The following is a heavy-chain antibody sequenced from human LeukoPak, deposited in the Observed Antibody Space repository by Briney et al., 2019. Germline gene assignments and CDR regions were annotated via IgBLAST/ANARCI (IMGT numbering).Heavy chain of an antibody. J-gene: IGHJ5*02. CDR3: ARYYIAVAPRWFDP. D-gene: IGHD6-19*01. CDR1: GYTFNRYG. Sequence: ASVKVSCKASGYTFNRYGISWVRQAPGQGLEWMGWISAYNGNTNYAQKLQGRVTMTTDTSTSTAYMELRSLRSDDTAVYYCARYYIAVAPRWFDPWGQGTLVTVSS. CDR2: ISAYNGNT. V-gene: IGHV1-18*01.